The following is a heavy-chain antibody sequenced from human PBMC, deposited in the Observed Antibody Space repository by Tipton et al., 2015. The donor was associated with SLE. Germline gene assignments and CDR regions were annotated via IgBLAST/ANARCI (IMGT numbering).Heavy chain of an antibody. D-gene: IGHD3-10*01. Sequence: LRLSCTVSGGSIRDYYWTWIRQPAGKGLEWIGRIFSSGNTKYNASLNSRVTISIDTSKNQFSLKLTSVTAADMAVYYCTRGSPGRSGRDYKDYRNGMDVWGQGTTVTVSS. CDR3: TRGSPGRSGRDYKDYRNGMDV. CDR2: IFSSGNT. J-gene: IGHJ6*02. CDR1: GGSIRDYY. V-gene: IGHV4-4*07.